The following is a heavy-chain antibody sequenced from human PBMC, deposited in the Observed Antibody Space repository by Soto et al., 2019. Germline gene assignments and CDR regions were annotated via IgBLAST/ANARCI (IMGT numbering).Heavy chain of an antibody. Sequence: QVQLQQWGAGLLKPSETLSLTCAVYGGSFSGYYCSWIRQRPGKGLEWIGEINLSKGANYNPSLKSRVTISLDTSKNQVSLELTSVTAADTAVYYCARAGSGGWRSGKRYYYYYGLDVWGQGTTVTVSS. D-gene: IGHD3-10*01. V-gene: IGHV4-34*01. CDR1: GGSFSGYY. CDR3: ARAGSGGWRSGKRYYYYYGLDV. J-gene: IGHJ6*02. CDR2: INLSKGA.